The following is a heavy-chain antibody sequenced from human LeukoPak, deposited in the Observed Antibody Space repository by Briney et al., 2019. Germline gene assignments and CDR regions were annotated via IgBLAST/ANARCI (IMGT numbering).Heavy chain of an antibody. CDR2: IYTSGST. J-gene: IGHJ3*02. V-gene: IGHV4-4*07. CDR1: GGSISSYY. D-gene: IGHD2-2*01. Sequence: PSETLSLTCTVSGGSISSYYWSWIRQPAGKGLEWIGRIYTSGSTNYNPSLKSRVTMSVDTSKNQISLKLSSVTAADTAVYYCARVSGYCSSTSCPPEFDIWGQGTMVTVSS. CDR3: ARVSGYCSSTSCPPEFDI.